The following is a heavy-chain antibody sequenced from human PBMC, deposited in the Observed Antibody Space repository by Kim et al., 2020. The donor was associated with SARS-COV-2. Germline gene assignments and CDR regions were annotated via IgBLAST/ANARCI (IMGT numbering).Heavy chain of an antibody. V-gene: IGHV3-43*02. J-gene: IGHJ4*02. CDR3: AKDLGFDDSGFYAADY. D-gene: IGHD3-22*01. CDR1: GFKFDEYA. Sequence: LSLTCATSGFKFDEYAIHWVRQVSGKALEWVSLIREDGLTTYYADSVRGRFTVSKDSGKNSLFLLMNNLRVEDTAVYYCAKDLGFDDSGFYAADYWGQGSLVTVSS. CDR2: IREDGLTT.